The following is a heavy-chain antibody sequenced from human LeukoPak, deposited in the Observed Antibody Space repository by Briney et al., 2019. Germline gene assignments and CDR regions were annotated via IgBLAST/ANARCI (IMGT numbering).Heavy chain of an antibody. CDR2: ISGSGGST. Sequence: GGSLRLSCAASGFTFSSYAMSWVRQAPGKGLEWVSAISGSGGSTYYADSVKGRFTISRDNSKNTLYLQMNSLRAEDTAVYYCARGAPYDFWSGYGLMGTYYYGMDVWGQGTTVTVSS. D-gene: IGHD3-3*01. V-gene: IGHV3-23*01. J-gene: IGHJ6*02. CDR1: GFTFSSYA. CDR3: ARGAPYDFWSGYGLMGTYYYGMDV.